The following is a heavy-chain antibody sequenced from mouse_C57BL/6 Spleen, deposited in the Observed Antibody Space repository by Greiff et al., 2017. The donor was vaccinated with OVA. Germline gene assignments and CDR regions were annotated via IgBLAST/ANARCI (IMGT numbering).Heavy chain of an antibody. J-gene: IGHJ4*01. CDR2: ISDGGSYT. D-gene: IGHD1-1*01. CDR1: GFTFSSYA. V-gene: IGHV5-4*01. Sequence: EVQGVESGGGLVKPGGSLKLSCAASGFTFSSYAMSWVRQTPEKRLEWVATISDGGSYTYYPDNVKGRFTISRDNAKNNLYLQMSQLKSEDTAMYYCARGGYYGSSSYYYAMDYWGQGTSGTVSS. CDR3: ARGGYYGSSSYYYAMDY.